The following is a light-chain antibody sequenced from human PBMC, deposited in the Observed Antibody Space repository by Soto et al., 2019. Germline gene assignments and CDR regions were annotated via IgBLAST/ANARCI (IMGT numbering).Light chain of an antibody. Sequence: AIQMTQSPSSRSASVGDRVTITCRASQDISDDVGWYQQTPGKAPKLLISGASRLQSGVPSRFSRSASGAAFTLTITSLRPEDSATYYCLQNHNSPRTFGQGTRVDLK. V-gene: IGKV1-6*01. CDR3: LQNHNSPRT. CDR1: QDISDD. J-gene: IGKJ1*01. CDR2: GAS.